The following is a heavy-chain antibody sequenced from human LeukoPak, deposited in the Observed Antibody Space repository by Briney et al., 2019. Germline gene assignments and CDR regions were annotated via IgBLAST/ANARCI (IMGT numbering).Heavy chain of an antibody. CDR1: GGSISSSSYY. CDR3: ARHASYSSGWYYFDY. J-gene: IGHJ4*02. CDR2: IYSSGST. Sequence: SETLSLTCSVSGGSISSSSYYWGWIRQPPGKGLEWIGSIYSSGSTYYSPSLKSRVTISVDTSRNQFSLKLSSVTAADTAVYYCARHASYSSGWYYFDYWGQGTLVTVSS. D-gene: IGHD6-19*01. V-gene: IGHV4-39*01.